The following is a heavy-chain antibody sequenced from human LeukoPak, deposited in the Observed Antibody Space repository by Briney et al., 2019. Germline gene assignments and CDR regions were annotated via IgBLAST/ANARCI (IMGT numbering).Heavy chain of an antibody. J-gene: IGHJ5*02. CDR3: ATLGSYSSSLDP. CDR2: MNPNSGNT. D-gene: IGHD6-13*01. V-gene: IGHV1-8*03. Sequence: ASVKVSCKASGYTFTSYDINWVRQATGQGLEWMGWMNPNSGNTGYAQKFQGRVTITRNTSISTAYMELSSLRSEDTAVYYCATLGSYSSSLDPWGQGTLVTVSS. CDR1: GYTFTSYD.